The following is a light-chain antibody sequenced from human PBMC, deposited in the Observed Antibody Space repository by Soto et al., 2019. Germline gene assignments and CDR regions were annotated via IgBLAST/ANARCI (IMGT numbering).Light chain of an antibody. J-gene: IGLJ1*01. CDR2: DVS. CDR3: SSYTTSNTRQIV. V-gene: IGLV2-14*01. CDR1: SSDVGGYNY. Sequence: QSVLAQPASVSGSPGQSITIPCTGTSSDVGGYNYVSWYQQHPGKAPKFMIYDVSNRPSGVSNRFSGSKSGNTASLTISGLQAEDEADYYCSSYTTSNTRQIVFGTG.